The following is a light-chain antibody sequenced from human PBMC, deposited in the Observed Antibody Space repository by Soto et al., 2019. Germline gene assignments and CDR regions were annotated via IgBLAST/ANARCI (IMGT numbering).Light chain of an antibody. V-gene: IGKV3-15*01. CDR3: QQYNNWPPIT. Sequence: EIVMTQSPATLSVSPGERATVSCRSSQSVRSNLSWYQQKPGQAPRLLIYGASTRATGIPARFSGSGSGTEFTLTISSLQSEDFAVYYCQQYNNWPPITFGQGTRLEIK. CDR2: GAS. CDR1: QSVRSN. J-gene: IGKJ5*01.